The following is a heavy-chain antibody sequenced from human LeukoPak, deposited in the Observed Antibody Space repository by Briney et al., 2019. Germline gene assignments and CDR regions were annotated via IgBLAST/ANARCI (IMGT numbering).Heavy chain of an antibody. CDR3: ARDSEVYCSGGSCYTYYYYYGMDV. D-gene: IGHD2-15*01. CDR1: GFTFSSYA. Sequence: PGGSLRLSCAASGFTFSSYAMHWVRQAPGKGLEWVAVISYDGSNKYYADSVKGRFTISRDNSKNTLYLQMNSLRAEDTAVYYCARDSEVYCSGGSCYTYYYYYGMDVWGQGTTVTVSS. CDR2: ISYDGSNK. J-gene: IGHJ6*02. V-gene: IGHV3-30-3*01.